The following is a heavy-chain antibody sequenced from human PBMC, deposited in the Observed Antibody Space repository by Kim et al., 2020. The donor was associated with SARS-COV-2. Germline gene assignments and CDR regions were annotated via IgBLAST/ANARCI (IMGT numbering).Heavy chain of an antibody. CDR3: ARDPPRNGGNGNDDY. J-gene: IGHJ4*02. V-gene: IGHV1-2*02. Sequence: ASVKVSCKASGYTFTGYYMHWVRQAPGQGLEWMGWINPNSGGTNYAQKFQGRVTMTRDTSISTAYMELSRLRSDDTAVYYCARDPPRNGGNGNDDYWGQGTLVTVSS. CDR1: GYTFTGYY. D-gene: IGHD2-15*01. CDR2: INPNSGGT.